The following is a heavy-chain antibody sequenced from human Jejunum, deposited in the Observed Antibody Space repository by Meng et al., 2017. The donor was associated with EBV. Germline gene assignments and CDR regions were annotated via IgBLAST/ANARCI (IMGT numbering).Heavy chain of an antibody. CDR2: IRSKADGETT. CDR3: TSGYTGPSHDGH. J-gene: IGHJ4*02. CDR1: GFTFNIAW. Sequence: VHLVGSGGGLVSPGGSLSLSCAASGFTFNIAWMNWVRQAPGKGLEWVGLIRSKADGETTDYAAPVKGRFTISRDDSTDTLYLQMNSLQTEDAGVYYCTSGYTGPSHDGHWGQGTLVTVSS. D-gene: IGHD2-2*02. V-gene: IGHV3-15*01.